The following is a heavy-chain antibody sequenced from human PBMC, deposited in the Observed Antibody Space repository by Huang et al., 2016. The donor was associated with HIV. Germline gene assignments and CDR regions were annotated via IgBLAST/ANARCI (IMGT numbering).Heavy chain of an antibody. J-gene: IGHJ3*02. CDR2: ISGDGSEK. D-gene: IGHD2-2*01. CDR3: ATNLQIVVVPPDMGYDAFDM. V-gene: IGHV3-7*01. Sequence: DEHLVESGGGLVQPGGSVTITCEVSGFTFKNYWRNWVRQAPGKGLEWVANISGDGSEKNYVDSVKGRFTIFRDNAKNLLYLQMKSLRAEDTSVYYCATNLQIVVVPPDMGYDAFDMWGQGTMVTVSS. CDR1: GFTFKNYW.